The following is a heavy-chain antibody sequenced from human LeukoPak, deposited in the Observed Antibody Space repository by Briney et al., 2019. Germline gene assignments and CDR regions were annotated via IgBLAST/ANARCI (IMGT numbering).Heavy chain of an antibody. Sequence: GGSLRLSCAASGFTFSSYWMSWVRQAPGKGLEWVANIKQDGSEKYYVDSVKGRFTISRDNAKNSLYLQMNSLRAEDTAVYYCAKAGGDVYGDYGAYFDYWGQGTLVTVSS. CDR2: IKQDGSEK. CDR3: AKAGGDVYGDYGAYFDY. CDR1: GFTFSSYW. V-gene: IGHV3-7*03. J-gene: IGHJ4*02. D-gene: IGHD4-17*01.